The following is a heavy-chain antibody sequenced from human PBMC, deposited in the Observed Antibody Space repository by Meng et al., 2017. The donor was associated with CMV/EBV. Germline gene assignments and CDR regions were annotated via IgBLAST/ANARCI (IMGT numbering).Heavy chain of an antibody. J-gene: IGHJ5*02. CDR1: GGSFSGYY. V-gene: IGHV4-34*01. D-gene: IGHD3-10*01. Sequence: SETLSLTCAVYGGSFSGYYCSWIRQPPGKGLEWIGEINHGGSTNYNPSLKSRVTISVDTSKNQFSLKLSSVTAADTAVYYCARGGSGSMVRGVIRRFGPWGQGTLVTVSS. CDR2: INHGGST. CDR3: ARGGSGSMVRGVIRRFGP.